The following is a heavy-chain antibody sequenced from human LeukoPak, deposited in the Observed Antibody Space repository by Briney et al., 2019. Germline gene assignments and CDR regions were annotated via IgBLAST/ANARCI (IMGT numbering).Heavy chain of an antibody. CDR3: ARVREAFDI. CDR2: IIPILGIA. V-gene: IGHV1-69*04. Sequence: SSVKVSCKASGGTFSSYAISWVRQAPGQGLEWMGRIIPILGIANYAQKLQGRVTMTTDTSTSTAYMELRSLRSDDTAVYYCARVREAFDIWGQGTMVTVSS. D-gene: IGHD3-10*01. CDR1: GGTFSSYA. J-gene: IGHJ3*02.